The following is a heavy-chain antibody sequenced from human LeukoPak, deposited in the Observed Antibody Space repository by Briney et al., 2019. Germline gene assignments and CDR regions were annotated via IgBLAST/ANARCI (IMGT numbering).Heavy chain of an antibody. D-gene: IGHD6-19*01. CDR3: ARVGYSSGWSHYYYYMDV. V-gene: IGHV1-46*01. CDR2: INPSGGST. Sequence: GASVKVSCKASGYTFTSYYMHWVRQAPGQGLEWMGIINPSGGSTSYAQKFQGRVTMTRDMSTSTVYMELSSLRSEDTAVYYCARVGYSSGWSHYYYYMDVWGKGTTVTISS. J-gene: IGHJ6*03. CDR1: GYTFTSYY.